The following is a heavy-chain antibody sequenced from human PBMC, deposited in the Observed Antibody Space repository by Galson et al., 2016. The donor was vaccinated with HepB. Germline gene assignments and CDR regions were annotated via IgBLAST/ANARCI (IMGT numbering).Heavy chain of an antibody. J-gene: IGHJ3*02. CDR1: GYTFSSYV. V-gene: IGHV1-3*01. CDR2: INAGNGDT. CDR3: ARDREIVNFGSGSLVAFDI. D-gene: IGHD3-10*01. Sequence: SVKVSCKASGYTFSSYVMHWVRQAPGQRLEWMGWINAGNGDTKYSQKFQGRVTFTSDASASTAYMQLSSVRSEDTAVYSCARDREIVNFGSGSLVAFDIWGQGTMVTVSS.